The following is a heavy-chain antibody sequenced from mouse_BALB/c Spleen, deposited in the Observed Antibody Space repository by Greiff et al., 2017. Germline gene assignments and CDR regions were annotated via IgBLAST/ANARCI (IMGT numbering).Heavy chain of an antibody. J-gene: IGHJ2*01. Sequence: EVQGVESGGGLVQPGGSRKLSCAASGFTFSSFGMHWVRQAPEKGLEWVAYISSGSSTIYYADTVKGRFTISRDNPKNTLFLQMTILRSEDTSMYYCARESNFYYFDYWGQGTTLTVSS. V-gene: IGHV5-17*02. CDR3: ARESNFYYFDY. CDR1: GFTFSSFG. D-gene: IGHD2-5*01. CDR2: ISSGSSTI.